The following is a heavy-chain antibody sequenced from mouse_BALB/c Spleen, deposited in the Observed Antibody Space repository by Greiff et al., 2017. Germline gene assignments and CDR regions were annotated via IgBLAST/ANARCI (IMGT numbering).Heavy chain of an antibody. CDR1: GFAFSGYW. J-gene: IGHJ2*01. V-gene: IGHV1-80*01. CDR2: IYPGDGDT. Sequence: VQLVESGAELVRPGSSVKISCKASGFAFSGYWMNWVKQRPGQGLEWIGQIYPGDGDTNYNGKFKGKATLTADKSSSTAYMQLSSLTSEDSAVYYCARSAPYFDYWGQGTTLTVSS. D-gene: IGHD6-1*01. CDR3: ARSAPYFDY.